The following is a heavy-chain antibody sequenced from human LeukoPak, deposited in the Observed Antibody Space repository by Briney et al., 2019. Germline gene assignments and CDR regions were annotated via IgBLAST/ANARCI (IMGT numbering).Heavy chain of an antibody. Sequence: KPGGSLRLSCAASGFTFRNAWMSWVRQAPGKRLEWVGLIKSKTDGGTTDYAAPVKGRFTISRDDSKNTLFLQVNGLKTEDTAVYYCTTLQTTVVPTDFDYWGQGTLVTVSS. J-gene: IGHJ4*02. V-gene: IGHV3-15*01. D-gene: IGHD4-23*01. CDR2: IKSKTDGGTT. CDR1: GFTFRNAW. CDR3: TTLQTTVVPTDFDY.